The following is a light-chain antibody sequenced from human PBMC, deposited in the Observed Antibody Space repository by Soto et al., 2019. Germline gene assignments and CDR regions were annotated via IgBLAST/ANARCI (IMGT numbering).Light chain of an antibody. CDR2: GAS. CDR3: QQYNNWPQT. Sequence: EAVLTQSPATLSVSPGEGATLSCRASQNVATNLAWYQQRPGQAPRLLIYGASKRAIGLPARFSGSGSGTEFTLTITSLQSEDFAVYDCQQYNNWPQTFGQGTKVEIK. J-gene: IGKJ1*01. CDR1: QNVATN. V-gene: IGKV3-15*01.